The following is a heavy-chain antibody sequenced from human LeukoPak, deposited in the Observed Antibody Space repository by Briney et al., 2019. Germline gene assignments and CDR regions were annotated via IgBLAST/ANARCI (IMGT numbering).Heavy chain of an antibody. J-gene: IGHJ4*02. CDR3: ARSVAAAGSLPGY. D-gene: IGHD6-13*01. CDR2: ISSSGSTI. V-gene: IGHV3-48*04. Sequence: GVLRLSCAASGFTFSSYWMSWVRQAPGKGLEWVSYISSSGSTIYYADSVKGRFTISRDNAKNSLYLQMNSLRAEDTAVYYCARSVAAAGSLPGYWGQGTLVTVSS. CDR1: GFTFSSYW.